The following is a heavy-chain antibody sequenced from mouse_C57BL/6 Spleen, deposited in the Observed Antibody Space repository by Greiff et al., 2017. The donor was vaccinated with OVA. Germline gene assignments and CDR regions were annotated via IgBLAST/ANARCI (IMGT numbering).Heavy chain of an antibody. CDR1: GSTFTSYW. CDR2: IDPSDSYT. J-gene: IGHJ3*01. CDR3: ASGSSYVGFAY. D-gene: IGHD1-1*01. Sequence: QVQLQQPGAELVKPGASVKLSCKASGSTFTSYWMQWVKQRPGQGLAWIGEIDPSDSYTNYNQKFKGKATLTVDTSSSTAYMQLSSLTSEDSAVYYCASGSSYVGFAYWGQGTLVTVSA. V-gene: IGHV1-50*01.